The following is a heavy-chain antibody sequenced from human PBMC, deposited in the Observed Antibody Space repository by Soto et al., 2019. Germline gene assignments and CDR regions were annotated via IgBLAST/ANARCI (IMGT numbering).Heavy chain of an antibody. V-gene: IGHV6-1*01. CDR2: TYYKSKWNN. D-gene: IGHD6-19*01. CDR3: ARGDQWLEY. Sequence: SQTLSLTCAISGDSVSTNSAAWNWIRQSPSKGLEWLGRTYYKSKWNNNYAVSVKSRITISPDTSKNQFSLHLNSVTPEDTAVYYCARGDQWLEYWGQGTPVTVSS. CDR1: GDSVSTNSAA. J-gene: IGHJ4*02.